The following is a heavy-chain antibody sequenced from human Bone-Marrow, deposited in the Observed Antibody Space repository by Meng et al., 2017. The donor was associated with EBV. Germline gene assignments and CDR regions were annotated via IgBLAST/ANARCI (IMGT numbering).Heavy chain of an antibody. CDR2: VHYTGST. J-gene: IGHJ5*02. Sequence: QLQLRESGPGQVKPSEGLSLTCTVSVDSISSLYYWGWIRQPPGRGLEWIGSVHYTGSTYYSPSLKSRVTVSVDTSKNQFSLRLTSVTAADTAVYYCARPFPSWQSPRLDPFGAWGQGTLVTVSS. V-gene: IGHV4-39*01. CDR3: ARPFPSWQSPRLDPFGA. CDR1: VDSISSLYY. D-gene: IGHD6-19*01.